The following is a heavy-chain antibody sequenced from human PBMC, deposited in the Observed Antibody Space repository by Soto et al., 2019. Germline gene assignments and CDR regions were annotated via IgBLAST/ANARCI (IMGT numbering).Heavy chain of an antibody. D-gene: IGHD2-2*01. CDR3: ARGVVVVPAANYYYYGMEV. V-gene: IGHV1-69*13. CDR2: IIPIFGTA. J-gene: IGHJ6*01. Sequence: SVKVSCKASGCTFSSYAISWVRQAAGQGLEWMGGIIPIFGTANYAQKFQGRVTITADESTSTAYMELSSLRSEDTAVYYCARGVVVVPAANYYYYGMEVWGQGTTVIVS. CDR1: GCTFSSYA.